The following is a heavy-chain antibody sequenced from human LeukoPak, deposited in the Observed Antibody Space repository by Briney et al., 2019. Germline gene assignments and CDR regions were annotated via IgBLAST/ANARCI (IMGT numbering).Heavy chain of an antibody. Sequence: GASVKVSCKLFGDTLTESSIHWVRQAPGKGLEWMGGFHPEDGETIYAQKFQGRVTMTEDTSTDTAYMELSSLRSEDTAVYYCATGDLRGYSSSWYEYWGQGTLVTVSS. D-gene: IGHD6-13*01. CDR2: FHPEDGET. J-gene: IGHJ4*02. V-gene: IGHV1-24*01. CDR1: GDTLTESS. CDR3: ATGDLRGYSSSWYEY.